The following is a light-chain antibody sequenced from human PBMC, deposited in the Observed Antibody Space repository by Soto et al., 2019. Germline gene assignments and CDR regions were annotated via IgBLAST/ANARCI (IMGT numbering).Light chain of an antibody. CDR1: QSISSY. CDR3: QQSYSTPLT. Sequence: DIQMTQSPSSLSASVGDRVTITYRASQSISSYLNWYQQKPGKVPKLLIYSASSLQSGVPSRFSGSGSGTDFTLTISSLQPEDFATYYCQQSYSTPLTFGPGTKVDIK. V-gene: IGKV1-39*01. CDR2: SAS. J-gene: IGKJ3*01.